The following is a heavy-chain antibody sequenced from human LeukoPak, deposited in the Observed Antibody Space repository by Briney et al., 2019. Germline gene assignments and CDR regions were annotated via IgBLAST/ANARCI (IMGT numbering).Heavy chain of an antibody. J-gene: IGHJ4*02. Sequence: GGSLRLSCAASGFTFSSYAMSWVRQAPGKGLEWVSAISGSGGSTYYADSVKGRFTISRDNSKNTLYLQMNSLRAEDTAVYYCAKRRGTYDSSGYSYYFDYWGQGTLVTVSS. V-gene: IGHV3-23*01. CDR1: GFTFSSYA. CDR2: ISGSGGST. D-gene: IGHD3-22*01. CDR3: AKRRGTYDSSGYSYYFDY.